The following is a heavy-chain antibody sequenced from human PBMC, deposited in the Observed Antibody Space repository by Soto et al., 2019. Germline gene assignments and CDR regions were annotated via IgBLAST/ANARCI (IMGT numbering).Heavy chain of an antibody. V-gene: IGHV4-39*01. CDR3: AVLGSPGDYLAGTGY. Sequence: QLQLQEWGPGLVRPSETLSLTCTVSGGSISSSSYYWGWIRQPPGKGLEWIGSIYYSGSTYYNPSLKSRVTISVGTSKNQFSLKLSSVTAADTAVYYCAVLGSPGDYLAGTGYWGQGTLVTVSS. D-gene: IGHD4-17*01. J-gene: IGHJ4*02. CDR1: GGSISSSSYY. CDR2: IYYSGST.